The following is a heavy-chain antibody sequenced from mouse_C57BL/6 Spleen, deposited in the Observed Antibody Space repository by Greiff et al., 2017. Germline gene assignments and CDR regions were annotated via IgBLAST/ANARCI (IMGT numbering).Heavy chain of an antibody. CDR1: GFTFTDYY. Sequence: EVQLVESGGGLVQPGGSLSLSCAASGFTFTDYYMSWVRQPPGKALEWLGFIRNKANGYTTEYSASLKGRFTISRDNSQSILYLQMNALRAEDSATYYCARDYYGSSFYFDYWGQGTTLTVSS. D-gene: IGHD1-1*01. V-gene: IGHV7-3*01. CDR3: ARDYYGSSFYFDY. CDR2: IRNKANGYTT. J-gene: IGHJ2*01.